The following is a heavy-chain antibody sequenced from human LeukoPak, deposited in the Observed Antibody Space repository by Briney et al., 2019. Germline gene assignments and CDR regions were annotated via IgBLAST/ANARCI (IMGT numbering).Heavy chain of an antibody. D-gene: IGHD5-18*01. CDR2: LYYCWRP. J-gene: IGHJ4*02. Sequence: SETLSLTCTVCVGSFRNNICYWVGLRQPPGEGLEWIGTLYYCWRPFYNPPLKRRVTLSLDISKNQFSLKLSYVTAADTAVIYWARIANVDMAMVNFDNWGQGDLGTVSS. CDR3: ARIANVDMAMVNFDN. CDR1: VGSFRNNICY. V-gene: IGHV4-39*01.